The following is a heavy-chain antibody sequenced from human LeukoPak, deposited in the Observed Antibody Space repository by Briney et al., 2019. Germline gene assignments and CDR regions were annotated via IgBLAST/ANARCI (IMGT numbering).Heavy chain of an antibody. CDR1: GFTFSSYD. J-gene: IGHJ4*02. CDR2: IWYDGSNK. V-gene: IGHV3-33*01. D-gene: IGHD6-13*01. CDR3: AREGGSLQQLTPDY. Sequence: PGRSLRLSCAASGFTFSSYDMHWVRQAPGKGLEWVAVIWYDGSNKYYADSVKGRFTISRDNSKNTLYLQMNSLRAEDTAVYYCAREGGSLQQLTPDYWGQGTLVTVSS.